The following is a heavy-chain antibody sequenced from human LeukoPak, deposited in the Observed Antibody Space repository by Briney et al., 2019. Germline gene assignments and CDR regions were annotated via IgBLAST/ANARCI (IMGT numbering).Heavy chain of an antibody. J-gene: IGHJ5*02. D-gene: IGHD3-22*01. V-gene: IGHV4-31*03. CDR3: ARGPYDSSGYSQHP. CDR2: IYYSGST. Sequence: SETLSLTCTVSGGSISSGGYYWSWIRQHPGKGLEWIGYIYYSGSTYYNPSLKSRVTISVDTSKNQFSLKLSSVTAADTAVYYCARGPYDSSGYSQHPWGQGTLVTVSS. CDR1: GGSISSGGYY.